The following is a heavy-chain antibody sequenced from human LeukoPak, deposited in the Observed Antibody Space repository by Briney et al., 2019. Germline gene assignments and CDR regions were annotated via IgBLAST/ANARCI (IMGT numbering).Heavy chain of an antibody. CDR1: GFNFRSDW. Sequence: GGSLRLSCAASGFNFRSDWMNWVRQAPGKGLEWVANINQDGGTKNYVDSVKGRFTVARDNAKSSLYLQMNSLRAEDTAVYYCVRDPDILSGVAFDIWGQGTMVTVSS. D-gene: IGHD3-9*01. CDR2: INQDGGTK. J-gene: IGHJ3*02. V-gene: IGHV3-7*05. CDR3: VRDPDILSGVAFDI.